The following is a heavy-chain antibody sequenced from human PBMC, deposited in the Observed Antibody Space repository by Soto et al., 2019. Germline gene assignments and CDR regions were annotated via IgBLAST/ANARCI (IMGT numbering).Heavy chain of an antibody. Sequence: ASLKVSNKGSGYTFTSYDINWVRQATGQGLEWMGWMDPNNGNAGYAQKFRGRVSMTRNTSISTAYMELSSLRSEDTAVYFCARVAGYCSSPSCYWFDPWGQGTLVTVSS. CDR1: GYTFTSYD. CDR3: ARVAGYCSSPSCYWFDP. J-gene: IGHJ5*02. V-gene: IGHV1-8*01. D-gene: IGHD2-2*01. CDR2: MDPNNGNA.